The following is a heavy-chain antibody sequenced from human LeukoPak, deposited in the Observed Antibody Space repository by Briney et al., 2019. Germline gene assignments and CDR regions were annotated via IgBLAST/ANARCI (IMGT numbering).Heavy chain of an antibody. J-gene: IGHJ4*02. D-gene: IGHD6-19*01. CDR2: ISGSGGST. CDR3: AKVGQWLVHYFDY. Sequence: GGSLRLSCAASGFTLSSYAMSWVRQAPGKGLEWVSAISGSGGSTYYADSVKGRFTISRDNSKNTLYLQMNSLRAEDTAVYYCAKVGQWLVHYFDYWGQGTLVTVSS. V-gene: IGHV3-23*01. CDR1: GFTLSSYA.